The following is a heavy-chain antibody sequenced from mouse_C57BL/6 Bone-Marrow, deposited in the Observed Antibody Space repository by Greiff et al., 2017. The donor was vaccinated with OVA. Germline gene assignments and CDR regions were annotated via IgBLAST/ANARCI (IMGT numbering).Heavy chain of an antibody. V-gene: IGHV5-4*01. Sequence: DVKLVESGGGLVKPGGSLKLSCAASGFTFSSYAMSWVRQTPEKRLEWVATISDGGSYTYYPDNVKGRFTISRDNAKNNLYLQMSHLKSENTAMYYCARDHYSNYPFAYWGQGTLVTVSA. CDR1: GFTFSSYA. CDR2: ISDGGSYT. J-gene: IGHJ3*01. D-gene: IGHD2-5*01. CDR3: ARDHYSNYPFAY.